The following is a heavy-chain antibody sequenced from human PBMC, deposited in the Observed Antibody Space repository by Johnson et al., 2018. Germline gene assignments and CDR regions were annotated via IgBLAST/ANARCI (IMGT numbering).Heavy chain of an antibody. Sequence: QVQLVESGGGVVQPGRSLRLSCAASGFTFSSYAMHWVRQAPGKGLEWVAVISYDGSNKYYAAPVKGRFTLSKNNSKHTLYLQMDRQRAEDTAVYYCAWYCSGGSCYSVRFSNYGMDVWGQGTTVTVSS. J-gene: IGHJ6*02. D-gene: IGHD2-15*01. CDR3: AWYCSGGSCYSVRFSNYGMDV. V-gene: IGHV3-30-3*01. CDR1: GFTFSSYA. CDR2: ISYDGSNK.